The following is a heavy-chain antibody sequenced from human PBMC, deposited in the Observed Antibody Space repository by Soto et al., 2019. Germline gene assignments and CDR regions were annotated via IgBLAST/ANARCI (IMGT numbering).Heavy chain of an antibody. CDR1: GGSISGTTYY. V-gene: IGHV4-39*02. CDR2: VYFDGST. CDR3: ARGGISRIYQLPPFDP. J-gene: IGHJ5*02. Sequence: QLQLQESGPGLVKPSETLSLTCIVSGGSISGTTYYWAWIRQPPGKGLEWIGRVYFDGSTYYNPSLKSRVTISVDKSINLFSLRLTSVTAADTALYYCARGGISRIYQLPPFDPWGQGTLVTVSS. D-gene: IGHD2-2*01.